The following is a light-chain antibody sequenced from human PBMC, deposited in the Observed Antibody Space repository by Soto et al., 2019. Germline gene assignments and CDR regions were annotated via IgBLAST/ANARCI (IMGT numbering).Light chain of an antibody. V-gene: IGKV1-39*01. J-gene: IGKJ1*01. CDR2: AVS. CDR3: QQNYSVPPL. CDR1: QRIGTN. Sequence: DIQMTQSPSSLSASIGDRVTLTCRASQRIGTNLNWYQQRPGKAPKLLIYAVSSLQSGVSSRFSGSRSGTDFTHSINSLHREDFGTYYCQQNYSVPPLLGQGTKVDI.